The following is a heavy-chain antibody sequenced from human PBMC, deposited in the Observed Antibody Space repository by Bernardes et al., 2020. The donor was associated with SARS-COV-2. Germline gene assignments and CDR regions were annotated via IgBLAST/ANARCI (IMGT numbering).Heavy chain of an antibody. CDR2: ISGSVGTT. D-gene: IGHD1-26*01. J-gene: IGHJ4*02. V-gene: IGHV3-23*01. CDR3: AKFLAGSSPHRTGATTYFDY. Sequence: GGSLRLSCAASGFTFSSYAMSWVRQAPGKGLEWLSSISGSVGTTFYADSVKGRFTISRDNSKNTVYLQMNSLRAEDTAVYYCAKFLAGSSPHRTGATTYFDYWGQGTLVTVSS. CDR1: GFTFSSYA.